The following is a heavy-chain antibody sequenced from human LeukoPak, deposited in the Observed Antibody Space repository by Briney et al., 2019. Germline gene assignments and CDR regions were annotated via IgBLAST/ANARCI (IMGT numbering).Heavy chain of an antibody. D-gene: IGHD3-10*01. V-gene: IGHV3-23*01. J-gene: IGHJ4*02. CDR1: GFTFSSYA. CDR2: ISGSGGST. CDR3: AKDRDVVRGVYYFDY. Sequence: GSLRLSCAASGFTFSSYAMSWVRQAPGKGLEWVSVISGSGGSTYYADSVKGRFTISRDNSKNTLYLQMNSLRAEDTAAYYCAKDRDVVRGVYYFDYWGQGTLVTVSS.